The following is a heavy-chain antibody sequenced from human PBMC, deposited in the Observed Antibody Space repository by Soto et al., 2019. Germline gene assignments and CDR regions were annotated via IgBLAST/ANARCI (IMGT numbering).Heavy chain of an antibody. D-gene: IGHD3-16*01. Sequence: SETLSLTCTVSVASISGFYWSWIRKSAGKGLEWIGRIYATGTTDYNPSLKSRVMMSVDTSKKQFSLKLRSVTAADTAVYYCGGEGTNFLGAWSDPGGQEFPVTVSS. CDR3: GGEGTNFLGAWSDP. CDR1: VASISGFY. CDR2: IYATGTT. J-gene: IGHJ5*02. V-gene: IGHV4-4*07.